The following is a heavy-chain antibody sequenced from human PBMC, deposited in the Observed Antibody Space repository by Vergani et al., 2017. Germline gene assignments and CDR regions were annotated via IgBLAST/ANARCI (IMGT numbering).Heavy chain of an antibody. J-gene: IGHJ6*03. CDR1: GFTFSSYA. Sequence: VQLLESGGGLVQPGGSLRLSCAASGFTFSSYAMHWVRQAPGKGLEWVAVISYDGSNKYYADSVKGRFTISRDNSKNTLYLQMNSLRAEDTAVYYCARAGGSSPHYYYYYMDVWGKGTTVTVSS. V-gene: IGHV3-30*01. CDR2: ISYDGSNK. CDR3: ARAGGSSPHYYYYYMDV. D-gene: IGHD6-6*01.